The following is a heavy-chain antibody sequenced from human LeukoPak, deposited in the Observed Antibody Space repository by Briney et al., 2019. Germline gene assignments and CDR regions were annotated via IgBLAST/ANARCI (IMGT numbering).Heavy chain of an antibody. CDR1: GGSISSYY. CDR3: ARATPRNVATTFRIFDY. D-gene: IGHD5-12*01. Sequence: SETLSLTCTVSGGSISSYYWSWIRQPPGKGLEWIGYIYYSGSTNYNPSLKSRVTISVDTSKNQFSLKLSSVTAADTAVYYCARATPRNVATTFRIFDYWGQGTLVTVSS. V-gene: IGHV4-59*01. CDR2: IYYSGST. J-gene: IGHJ4*02.